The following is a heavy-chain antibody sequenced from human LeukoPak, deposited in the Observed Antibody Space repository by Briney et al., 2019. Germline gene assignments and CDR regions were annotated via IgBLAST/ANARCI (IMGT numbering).Heavy chain of an antibody. D-gene: IGHD2-15*01. V-gene: IGHV1-69*05. CDR1: GGTFSSYA. J-gene: IGHJ4*02. CDR3: ARGRFCSGGSCYSAFLDY. CDR2: IIPIFGTA. Sequence: SVKVSCKASGGTFSSYAISWVRQAPGQGLEWMGRIIPIFGTANYAQKFQGRVTITTDESTSTAYMELSSLRSEDTAAYYCARGRFCSGGSCYSAFLDYWGQGTLVTVSS.